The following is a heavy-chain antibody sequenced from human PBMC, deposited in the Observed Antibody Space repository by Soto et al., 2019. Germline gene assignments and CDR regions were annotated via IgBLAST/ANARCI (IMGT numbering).Heavy chain of an antibody. CDR3: ARALGYTSGHLPIDY. CDR2: INHSGST. V-gene: IGHV4-34*01. Sequence: PSETLSLTCAVYGGSFRGFYWSWIRQPPGKGLEWIGEINHSGSTNYNPSLKTRLTISVDTSKNQFSLNLKSVTAADTAIYYCARALGYTSGHLPIDYWGQGILVTVSS. CDR1: GGSFRGFY. J-gene: IGHJ4*02. D-gene: IGHD5-18*01.